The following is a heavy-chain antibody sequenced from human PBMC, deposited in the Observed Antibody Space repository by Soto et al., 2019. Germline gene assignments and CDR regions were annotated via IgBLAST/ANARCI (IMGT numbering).Heavy chain of an antibody. V-gene: IGHV4-30-2*06. CDR3: ARGGAGVMGAFDI. CDR1: GGSISSGGYS. D-gene: IGHD3-16*01. CDR2: IYPTGST. J-gene: IGHJ3*02. Sequence: SETLSLTCTVSGGSISSGGYSWSWIRQSPEKGLEWLGCIYPTGSTYYHPSLKSRVTISVDTSKNQFSLKLSSVTAADTAVYYCARGGAGVMGAFDIWGQGTMVTVSS.